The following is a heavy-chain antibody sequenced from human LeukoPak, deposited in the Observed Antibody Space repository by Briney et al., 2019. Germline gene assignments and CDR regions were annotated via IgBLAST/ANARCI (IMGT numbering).Heavy chain of an antibody. V-gene: IGHV3-11*04. Sequence: PGGSLRLSCAASGFTFSDYYMSWIRQAPGKGLEWVSYISSSGSTIYYADSVKGRFTISRDNAKNSLYLQMNSLRAEDTAVYYCARGRSERGIAAQDNGYYFDYWGQGTLVTVSS. D-gene: IGHD6-6*01. CDR1: GFTFSDYY. CDR3: ARGRSERGIAAQDNGYYFDY. J-gene: IGHJ4*02. CDR2: ISSSGSTI.